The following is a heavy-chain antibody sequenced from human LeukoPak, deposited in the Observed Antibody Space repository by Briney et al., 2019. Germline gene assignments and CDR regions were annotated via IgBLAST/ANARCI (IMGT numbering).Heavy chain of an antibody. Sequence: GGSLRLSCAASGFTFSTFWMSWVRQAPGKGLEWVANINQDGSEKYYVDSVKGRFTISRDNAKNSLYLQMNSLSAEDTAVYYCARDSTLSNYWGQGTLVTVSS. CDR3: ARDSTLSNY. CDR1: GFTFSTFW. V-gene: IGHV3-7*04. CDR2: INQDGSEK. D-gene: IGHD3-16*01. J-gene: IGHJ4*02.